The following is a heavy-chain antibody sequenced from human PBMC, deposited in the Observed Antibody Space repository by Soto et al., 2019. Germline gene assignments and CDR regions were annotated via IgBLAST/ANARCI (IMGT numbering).Heavy chain of an antibody. CDR2: IIPFFGTP. CDR1: GGTFTNYA. D-gene: IGHD2-2*01. J-gene: IGHJ6*02. CDR3: ARERSVGYCITTTCPKPFYYYAMDV. V-gene: IGHV1-69*13. Sequence: SVEVTCKPSGGTFTNYAFSWVRQAPGQGLEWMGGIIPFFGTPDYAQIFQGRVTINADESTRTDSMELSSLRSDDTAVYYCARERSVGYCITTTCPKPFYYYAMDVWGQGTTVTVSS.